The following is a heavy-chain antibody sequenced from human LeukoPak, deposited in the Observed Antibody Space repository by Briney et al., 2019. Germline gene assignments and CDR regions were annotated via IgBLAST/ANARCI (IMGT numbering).Heavy chain of an antibody. J-gene: IGHJ4*02. D-gene: IGHD3-10*01. CDR1: GGSISSTSYY. CDR3: ASQVGYGSGTYYNKLFDY. Sequence: SETLSLTCTVSGGSISSTSYYWGWIRQPPGEGLEWIGSIYYGGTTYYNPSLKSRVTISLDTSQNQFTLRVTSVTAADTAVYYCASQVGYGSGTYYNKLFDYWGQGTLLTVSS. CDR2: IYYGGTT. V-gene: IGHV4-39*01.